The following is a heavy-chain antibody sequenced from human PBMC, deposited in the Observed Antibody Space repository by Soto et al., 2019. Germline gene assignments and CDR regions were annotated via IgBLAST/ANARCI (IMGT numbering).Heavy chain of an antibody. CDR2: IWDGGSNK. CDR1: GFTFSSYG. D-gene: IGHD3-10*01. CDR3: AKDSYYGSGSYYPLPNWFDP. J-gene: IGHJ5*02. Sequence: GGSLRLSCAASGFTFSSYGMHWVRQAPGKGLEWVAVIWDGGSNKYYADSVKGRFTISRDNSKNTLYLQMNSLRAEDTAVYYCAKDSYYGSGSYYPLPNWFDPWGQGTLVTVSS. V-gene: IGHV3-33*06.